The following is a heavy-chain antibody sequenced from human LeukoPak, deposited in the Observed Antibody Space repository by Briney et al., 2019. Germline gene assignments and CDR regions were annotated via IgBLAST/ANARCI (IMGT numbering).Heavy chain of an antibody. CDR1: GGSISSYY. J-gene: IGHJ5*02. CDR3: ASRSGYYYNWFDP. Sequence: SETLTLTCTVTGGSISSYYWSWIRQPPGKGLEWIGEINHSGSTNYNPSLKSRVTVSVDTSKNQFSLKLSSVTAADTAVYYCASRSGYYYNWFDPWGQGTLVTVSS. D-gene: IGHD3-22*01. V-gene: IGHV4-34*01. CDR2: INHSGST.